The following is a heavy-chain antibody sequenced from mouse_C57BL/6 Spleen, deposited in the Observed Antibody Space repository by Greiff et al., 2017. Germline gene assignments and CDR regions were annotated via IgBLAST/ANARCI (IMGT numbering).Heavy chain of an antibody. CDR2: INPSSGYT. J-gene: IGHJ2*01. CDR1: GYTFTSYW. D-gene: IGHD4-1*01. Sequence: VQLQQSGAELAKPGASVKLSCKASGYTFTSYWMQWVKQRPGQGLEWIGYINPSSGYTKYNQKFKDKATLTADKSSSTAYMQLSSLTYEDSAVYYCARSGNWDFLLFDYWGQGTTLTVSS. V-gene: IGHV1-7*01. CDR3: ARSGNWDFLLFDY.